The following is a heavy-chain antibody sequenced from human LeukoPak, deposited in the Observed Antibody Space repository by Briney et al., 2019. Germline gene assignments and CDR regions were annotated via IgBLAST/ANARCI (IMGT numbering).Heavy chain of an antibody. J-gene: IGHJ4*02. D-gene: IGHD3-22*01. CDR2: IWYDGSNK. CDR1: GFTFSSYG. CDR3: ASDFWSGPLYYDSSGYSDY. Sequence: QPGRSLRLSCAASGFTFSSYGMHWVRQAPGKGLEWVAVIWYDGSNKYYADSVKGRFTISRDNSKNTLYLQMNSLRAEDTAVYYCASDFWSGPLYYDSSGYSDYWGQGTLVTVSS. V-gene: IGHV3-33*01.